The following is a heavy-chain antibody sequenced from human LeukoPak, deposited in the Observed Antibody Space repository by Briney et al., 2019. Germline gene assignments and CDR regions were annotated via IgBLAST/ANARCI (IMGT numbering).Heavy chain of an antibody. V-gene: IGHV4-59*01. CDR3: ARHSAQSSTNDAFDI. D-gene: IGHD6-13*01. CDR1: GGSINSYY. Sequence: PSETLSLTCTVSGGSINSYYWSWIRQSPGKGLEWIGYIYDRESINYIPSLESRVTISVDTSKNQFSLELSSVTAADTALFYCARHSAQSSTNDAFDIWGQGTMVTVSS. J-gene: IGHJ3*02. CDR2: IYDRESI.